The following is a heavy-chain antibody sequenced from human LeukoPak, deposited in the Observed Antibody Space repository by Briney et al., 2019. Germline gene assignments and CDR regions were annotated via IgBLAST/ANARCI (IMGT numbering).Heavy chain of an antibody. CDR2: ISVSGRST. Sequence: GGSLTLSCAASGLTFSSYGMSWVRQAPGEGLEWVSSISVSGRSTYYADSVKGRFTIYRDNSENTLYLQMNSLRGEDTAIYFCAKDARGFQLHRGAFDIWGQGTMVTVSS. CDR1: GLTFSSYG. D-gene: IGHD2-2*01. V-gene: IGHV3-23*01. CDR3: AKDARGFQLHRGAFDI. J-gene: IGHJ3*02.